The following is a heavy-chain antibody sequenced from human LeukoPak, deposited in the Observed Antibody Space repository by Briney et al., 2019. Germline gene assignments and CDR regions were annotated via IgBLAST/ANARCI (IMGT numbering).Heavy chain of an antibody. V-gene: IGHV4-4*07. CDR1: GGSISSYY. CDR3: ARDYYGSGSYWFDP. D-gene: IGHD3-10*01. Sequence: SETPSLTCTVSGGSISSYYWNWIRQPAGKGLEWIGRIYTSGSTNYTPSLKSRVTMSVDTSKNQFSLRLSSVTAADTAVYYCARDYYGSGSYWFDPWGQGTLVTVSS. J-gene: IGHJ5*02. CDR2: IYTSGST.